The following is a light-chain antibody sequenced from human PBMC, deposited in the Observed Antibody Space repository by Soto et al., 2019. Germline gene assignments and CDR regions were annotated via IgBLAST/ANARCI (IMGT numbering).Light chain of an antibody. J-gene: IGKJ3*01. Sequence: EIVLTQSPGTLSLSPGERATLSCRASQSLSSNYLAWYQQRPGQAPRLLIHGASNRATGIPDRFSASGSGTDFTLTLSRLEPEDFAVFYCQQYGTSPFTFGPGTKVEI. CDR3: QQYGTSPFT. CDR2: GAS. V-gene: IGKV3-20*01. CDR1: QSLSSNY.